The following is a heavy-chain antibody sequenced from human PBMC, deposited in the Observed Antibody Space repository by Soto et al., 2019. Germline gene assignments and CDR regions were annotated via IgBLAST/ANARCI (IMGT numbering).Heavy chain of an antibody. J-gene: IGHJ4*02. CDR1: GFTFSSYA. CDR2: ISGSGGST. Sequence: EVQLLESGGGLVQPGGSLRLSCAASGFTFSSYAMSWVRQAPGKGLEWVSAISGSGGSTYYADSVKGRFTISRDNSKNTLYLQMNSLRAEDTAVYYCAKGYHYDSSGYYYFDYWGQGTLVTVSS. V-gene: IGHV3-23*01. CDR3: AKGYHYDSSGYYYFDY. D-gene: IGHD3-22*01.